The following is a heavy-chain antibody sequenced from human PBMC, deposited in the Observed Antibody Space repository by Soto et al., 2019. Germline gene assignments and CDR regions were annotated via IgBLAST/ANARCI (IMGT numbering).Heavy chain of an antibody. Sequence: GXSVKVSCKASGYTFTGYYMHWVRQAPGQGLEWMGWINPNSGGTNYAQKFQGWVTMTRDTSISTAYMELSRLRSDDTAVYYCARDGPVVVAATYYYYGMDVWGQGTTVTVSS. CDR3: ARDGPVVVAATYYYYGMDV. J-gene: IGHJ6*02. CDR1: GYTFTGYY. D-gene: IGHD2-15*01. CDR2: INPNSGGT. V-gene: IGHV1-2*04.